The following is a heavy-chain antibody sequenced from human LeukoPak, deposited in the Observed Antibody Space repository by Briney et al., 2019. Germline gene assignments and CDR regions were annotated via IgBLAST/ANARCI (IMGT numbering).Heavy chain of an antibody. J-gene: IGHJ4*02. CDR1: GFTVSSTY. CDR3: ARDSNYDY. D-gene: IGHD6-13*01. CDR2: LYSGGTT. V-gene: IGHV3-66*02. Sequence: GGSLRLTCAASGFTVSSTYMSWVRQAPGKGLEWVSVLYSGGTTYYADSVKGRFTISRDNSKNTLYLQMNSLRAEDTAVYYCARDSNYDYWGQGTLVTVSS.